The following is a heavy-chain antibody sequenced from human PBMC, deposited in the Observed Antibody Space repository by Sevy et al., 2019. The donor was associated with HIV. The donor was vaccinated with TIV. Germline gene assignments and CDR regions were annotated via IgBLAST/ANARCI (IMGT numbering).Heavy chain of an antibody. J-gene: IGHJ4*02. CDR1: GFTFSTYS. V-gene: IGHV3-48*01. D-gene: IGHD6-6*01. CDR3: ARDLGQYRRYFDY. CDR2: ISESSNTI. Sequence: GGSLRLSCAISGFTFSTYSMNWVRQAPGKGLEWISYISESSNTIYYADSVKGRFTISRDNAKNSLYLQLNSLRAEDTAVYYCARDLGQYRRYFDYWGQRTVVTVSS.